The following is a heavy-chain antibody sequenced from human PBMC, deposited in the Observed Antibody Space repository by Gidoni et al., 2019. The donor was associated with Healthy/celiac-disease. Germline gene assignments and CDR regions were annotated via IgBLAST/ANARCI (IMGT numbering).Heavy chain of an antibody. CDR3: AKDYHLGRFLDPTKGPPLLDY. Sequence: EVQLLESGGGLVQPGGSLRRSCAASGFTFSSLAMTWVRQAPGKGLEWVSAISGSGGSTYYADSVKGRFTISRDNSKNTLYLQMNSLRAEDTAVYYCAKDYHLGRFLDPTKGPPLLDYWGQGTLVTVSS. CDR1: GFTFSSLA. V-gene: IGHV3-23*01. D-gene: IGHD3-3*01. CDR2: ISGSGGST. J-gene: IGHJ4*02.